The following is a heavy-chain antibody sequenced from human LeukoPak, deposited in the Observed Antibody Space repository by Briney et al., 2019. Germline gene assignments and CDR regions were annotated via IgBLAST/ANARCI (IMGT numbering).Heavy chain of an antibody. J-gene: IGHJ4*02. Sequence: ASVKVSCKASGYTFTSYGMSWVRQAPGQGLEWMGWISAYNGNTKYAQKLQGRVTMTTDTSTSTAYMELRSLRPDDTAVYYCARTHLAQPLTHWGQGALVTVSS. D-gene: IGHD6-25*01. CDR3: ARTHLAQPLTH. CDR2: ISAYNGNT. V-gene: IGHV1-18*01. CDR1: GYTFTSYG.